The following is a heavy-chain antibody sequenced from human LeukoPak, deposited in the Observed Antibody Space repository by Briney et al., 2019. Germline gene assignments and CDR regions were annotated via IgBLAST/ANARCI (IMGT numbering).Heavy chain of an antibody. Sequence: GGSLRLSCAASGSRFSDYYMTWIRQAPGKGPEWVAYISSPGTTLYYVDSVKGRFTISRDNAKNSTYLQMNSLRAEDTAVYYCASGIQPRLSWFFDLWGRGTQVIVSS. J-gene: IGHJ2*01. CDR3: ASGIQPRLSWFFDL. V-gene: IGHV3-11*01. D-gene: IGHD5-18*01. CDR1: GSRFSDYY. CDR2: ISSPGTTL.